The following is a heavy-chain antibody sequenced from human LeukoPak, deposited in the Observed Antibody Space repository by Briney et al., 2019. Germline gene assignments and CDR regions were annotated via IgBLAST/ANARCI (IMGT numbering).Heavy chain of an antibody. CDR1: GFSVSSNY. J-gene: IGHJ4*02. CDR2: IYSGGTT. CDR3: ASASAWYRIDY. D-gene: IGHD6-19*01. Sequence: GGSLRLSCAVSGFSVSSNYMSWVRQAPGKGLEWVSLIYSGGTTYYGDAVKGRFTISRDNSKNTLYLQMSSLRTEDTAVYYCASASAWYRIDYWGQGTLVTVSS. V-gene: IGHV3-66*01.